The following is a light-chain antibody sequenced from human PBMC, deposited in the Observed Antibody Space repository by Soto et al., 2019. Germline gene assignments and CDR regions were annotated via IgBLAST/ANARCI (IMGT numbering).Light chain of an antibody. Sequence: EIVLTQSPGTLSLSPGERVTLSCRASQSVTRSFLAWYQQKPGQAPRLLIYGASSRATGIPDRFSGSGSGTDFTHTISRLEPEDFAVYYCHQYGSSPQAFGPGTKVDIK. CDR2: GAS. CDR1: QSVTRSF. V-gene: IGKV3-20*01. J-gene: IGKJ3*01. CDR3: HQYGSSPQA.